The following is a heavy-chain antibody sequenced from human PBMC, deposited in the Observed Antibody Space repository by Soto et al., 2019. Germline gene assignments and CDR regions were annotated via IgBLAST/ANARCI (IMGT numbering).Heavy chain of an antibody. CDR1: GGSISSGGYY. J-gene: IGHJ5*02. CDR3: ASSYYDSSGYYYGQVDP. Sequence: SETLSLTCTVSGGSISSGGYYWSWIRQHPGKGLEWIGYIYYSGSTYYNPSLKSRVTISVDTSKNQFSLKLSSVTAADTAVYYCASSYYDSSGYYYGQVDPWGQGTLVTVSS. D-gene: IGHD3-22*01. CDR2: IYYSGST. V-gene: IGHV4-31*03.